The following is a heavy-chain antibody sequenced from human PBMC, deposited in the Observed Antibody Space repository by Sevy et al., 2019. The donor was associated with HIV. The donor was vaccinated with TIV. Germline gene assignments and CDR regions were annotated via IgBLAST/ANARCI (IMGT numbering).Heavy chain of an antibody. CDR1: GFTFSSYA. CDR2: ISYDGSNK. CDR3: ARSMAVAGHFDY. J-gene: IGHJ4*02. V-gene: IGHV3-30-3*01. D-gene: IGHD6-19*01. Sequence: GGSLRLSCAASGFTFSSYAMHWVRQAPGKGLEWVAVISYDGSNKYYADSVKGRFTISRDNSKNTLYLQMNSRRAEDTAVYYCARSMAVAGHFDYWGQGTLVTVSS.